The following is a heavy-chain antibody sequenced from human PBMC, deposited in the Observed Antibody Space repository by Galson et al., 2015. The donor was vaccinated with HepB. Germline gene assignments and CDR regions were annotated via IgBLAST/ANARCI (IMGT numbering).Heavy chain of an antibody. CDR1: GDSVSGNIVS. J-gene: IGHJ4*02. CDR3: ASSFSGPKLVTSRSYFDC. V-gene: IGHV6-1*01. Sequence: CAISGDSVSGNIVSWNWIRQSPSRGLEWLGRTYFRSKWYYDYAVSVKSRITINPDTSENQFSLKLTSVTAADTAVYYCASSFSGPKLVTSRSYFDCWGQGTLVIVSS. CDR2: TYFRSKWYY. D-gene: IGHD5-12*01.